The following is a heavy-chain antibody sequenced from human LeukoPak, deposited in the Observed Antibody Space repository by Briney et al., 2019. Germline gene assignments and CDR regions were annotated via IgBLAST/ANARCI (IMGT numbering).Heavy chain of an antibody. CDR1: GYTLSELP. CDR3: ATEGDLLLDS. J-gene: IGHJ4*02. V-gene: IGHV1-24*01. D-gene: IGHD1-26*01. Sequence: RASVKVSCKVSGYTLSELPTHWVRQAPGKGLEWMGGFDPEDGETIYAQKFRGRVTMTEDISSDTAYMELSSLRSEDTAVYYCATEGDLLLDSWGQGTLVTVSS. CDR2: FDPEDGET.